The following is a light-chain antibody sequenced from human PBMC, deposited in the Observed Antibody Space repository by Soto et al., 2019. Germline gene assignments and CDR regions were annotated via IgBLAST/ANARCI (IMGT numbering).Light chain of an antibody. CDR1: QNIGNN. V-gene: IGKV3-15*01. Sequence: VMTQSPATLSASPGERVILSCRASQNIGNNLAWYQQKPGQAPRLLMYGASSRASDTPARFSGSGSATDFTLTISSLQSEDFAVYYCQQYNNWPPYTFCQGTKLEIK. J-gene: IGKJ2*01. CDR3: QQYNNWPPYT. CDR2: GAS.